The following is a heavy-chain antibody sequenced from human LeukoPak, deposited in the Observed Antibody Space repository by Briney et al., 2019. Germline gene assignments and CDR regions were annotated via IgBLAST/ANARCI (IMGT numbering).Heavy chain of an antibody. D-gene: IGHD4/OR15-4a*01. CDR2: ISWNSGSI. CDR3: AKESYGGGPCDY. V-gene: IGHV3-9*01. J-gene: IGHJ4*02. Sequence: GGSLRLSCAASGFTLDDYAMHWVRQAPGQGLEWVSGISWNSGSIVYADSVKGRFTISRDNAKNSLYLQMNSLRAEGTALYYCAKESYGGGPCDYWGQGTLVTVSS. CDR1: GFTLDDYA.